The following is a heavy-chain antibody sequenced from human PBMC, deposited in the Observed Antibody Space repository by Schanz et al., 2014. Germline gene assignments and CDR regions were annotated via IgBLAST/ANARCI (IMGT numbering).Heavy chain of an antibody. Sequence: QVFLAESGGGVVQPGRSLRLSCAASGFTFSQYGMHWVRQAPGKGLEWVAVISYDGTNEYYAESVKGRFTISRDNSKNTLYLQMNSLRAEDTASYFCAKDAAYYDSVIFPDHWGQGTLVTVSS. J-gene: IGHJ4*02. CDR2: ISYDGTNE. V-gene: IGHV3-30*18. CDR1: GFTFSQYG. CDR3: AKDAAYYDSVIFPDH. D-gene: IGHD3-22*01.